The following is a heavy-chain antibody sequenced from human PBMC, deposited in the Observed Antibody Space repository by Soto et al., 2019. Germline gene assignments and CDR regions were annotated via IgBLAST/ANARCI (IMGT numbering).Heavy chain of an antibody. V-gene: IGHV4-39*01. D-gene: IGHD1-26*01. CDR2: FFIGGNT. J-gene: IGHJ3*02. Sequence: PSETLSLTCTVSGGSITGGSISSTTYYWGWMRQPPGKGLEWIASFFIGGNTYYNPSLKSRVTISVDTSKNQFSLKLTSVTAADTAVYYCARREWELPPYVLDMSAQGTLVIGSS. CDR1: GGSITGGSISSTTYY. CDR3: ARREWELPPYVLDM.